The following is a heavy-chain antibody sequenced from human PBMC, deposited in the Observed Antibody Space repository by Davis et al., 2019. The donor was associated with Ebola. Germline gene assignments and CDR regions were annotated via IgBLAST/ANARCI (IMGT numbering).Heavy chain of an antibody. V-gene: IGHV3-73*01. Sequence: PGGSLRLSCAASGFTFRGSAIHWVRQASGKGLEWVGRIRSKANSYATAYAASVKGRFTISRDDSKNTAYLQMNSLKTEDTAVYYCTLTATVVNMDVWGKGTTVTVSS. CDR2: IRSKANSYAT. J-gene: IGHJ6*03. CDR1: GFTFRGSA. CDR3: TLTATVVNMDV. D-gene: IGHD4-17*01.